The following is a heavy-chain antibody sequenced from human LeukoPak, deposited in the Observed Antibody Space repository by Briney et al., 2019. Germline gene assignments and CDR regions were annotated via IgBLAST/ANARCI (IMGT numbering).Heavy chain of an antibody. D-gene: IGHD4-23*01. Sequence: ASVKVSCKASGYTFTGYYMHWVRQAPGQGLEWMGWINPNSGGTNYAQKFQGRVTMTRDTSISTAYMELSRLRSDDTAVYYCARDLETTVVTPIVYWGQGTLVTVSS. CDR1: GYTFTGYY. CDR3: ARDLETTVVTPIVY. V-gene: IGHV1-2*02. J-gene: IGHJ4*02. CDR2: INPNSGGT.